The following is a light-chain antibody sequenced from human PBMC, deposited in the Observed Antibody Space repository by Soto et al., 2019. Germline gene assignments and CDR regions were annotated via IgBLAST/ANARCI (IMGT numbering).Light chain of an antibody. Sequence: EIVLTQSPATLSLSPGERATLSCRASQSVLSYLAWYQQKPGQAPRLLIYDASNRATGIPARFSGSVSVTDFTITIRSLEPEDFAVYYCQQRSNWPPITFGQGTRLEIK. CDR1: QSVLSY. J-gene: IGKJ5*01. CDR3: QQRSNWPPIT. CDR2: DAS. V-gene: IGKV3-11*01.